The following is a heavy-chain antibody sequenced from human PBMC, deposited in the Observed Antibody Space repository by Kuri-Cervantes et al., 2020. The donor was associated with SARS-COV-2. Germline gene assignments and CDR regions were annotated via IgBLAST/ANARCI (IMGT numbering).Heavy chain of an antibody. V-gene: IGHV1-8*01. Sequence: ASVNVSCQASGYTFRNNDINRLRQAPGQGLEWVGWVYPDKGRAGFAEKFQGRDTLSSNTSMNTVYLDLYSLRSGHTAVYYCARGVRWNWDSQHNYYYYMDVWGKGTTVTVSS. CDR3: ARGVRWNWDSQHNYYYYMDV. J-gene: IGHJ6*03. CDR1: GYTFRNND. D-gene: IGHD1-7*01. CDR2: VYPDKGRA.